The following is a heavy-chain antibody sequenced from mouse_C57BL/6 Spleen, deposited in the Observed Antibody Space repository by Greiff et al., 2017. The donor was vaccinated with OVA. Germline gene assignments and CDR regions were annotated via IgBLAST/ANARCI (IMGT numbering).Heavy chain of an antibody. Sequence: QVQLQQPGAELVRPGSSVKLSCKASGYTFTSYWMHWVKQRPIQGLEWIGNIDPSDSDTHYNQKFKDKATLTVDKSSSTAYMQLSSLTSEDSAVYYCASDYYGSSDAMDYWGQGTSVTVSS. CDR3: ASDYYGSSDAMDY. CDR2: IDPSDSDT. D-gene: IGHD1-1*01. V-gene: IGHV1-52*01. CDR1: GYTFTSYW. J-gene: IGHJ4*01.